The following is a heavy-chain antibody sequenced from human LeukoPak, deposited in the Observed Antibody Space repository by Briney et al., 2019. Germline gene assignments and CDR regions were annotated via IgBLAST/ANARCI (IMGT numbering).Heavy chain of an antibody. V-gene: IGHV4-39*07. CDR3: ARAGLNRYSSSWHNWFDP. J-gene: IGHJ5*02. CDR1: GGSISSYY. Sequence: SETLSLTCTVSGGSISSYYWGWIRQPPGKGLEWIGSIYYSGSTYYNPSLKSRVTISVDTSKNQFSLKLSSVTAADTAVYYCARAGLNRYSSSWHNWFDPWGQGTLVTVSS. CDR2: IYYSGST. D-gene: IGHD6-13*01.